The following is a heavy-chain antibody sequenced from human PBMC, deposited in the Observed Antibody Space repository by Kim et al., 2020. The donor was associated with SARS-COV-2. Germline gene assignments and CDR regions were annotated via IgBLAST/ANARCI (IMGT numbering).Heavy chain of an antibody. D-gene: IGHD3-16*01. V-gene: IGHV3-74*01. J-gene: IGHJ4*02. CDR2: SEGSST. Sequence: SEGSSTSYADTVKSRFTISRDNAKNTLYLQMNSLRAEDTAVYYCAHGAYYWGQGTLGTVSS. CDR3: AHGAYY.